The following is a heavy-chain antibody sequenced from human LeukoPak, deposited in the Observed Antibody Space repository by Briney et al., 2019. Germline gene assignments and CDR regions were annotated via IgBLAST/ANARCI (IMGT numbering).Heavy chain of an antibody. Sequence: GGSLRLSCAASGFTFSGSAMHWVRQAPGKGLEWVSVISYDGTNKYYGDSVKGRFTISRDNSKNTLYLQMNSLRAEDTAVYYCASGWDVWWAFDYWGQGTLITVSS. D-gene: IGHD3-16*01. CDR3: ASGWDVWWAFDY. J-gene: IGHJ4*02. CDR1: GFTFSGSA. CDR2: ISYDGTNK. V-gene: IGHV3-30*04.